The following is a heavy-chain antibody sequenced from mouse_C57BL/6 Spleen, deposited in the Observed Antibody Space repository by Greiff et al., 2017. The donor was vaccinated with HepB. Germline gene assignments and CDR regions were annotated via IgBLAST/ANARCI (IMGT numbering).Heavy chain of an antibody. CDR2: IYPRDGST. J-gene: IGHJ4*01. CDR3: ARFGYYSNFYAMDY. Sequence: QVQLQQSGPELVKPGASVKLSCKASGYTFTSYDINWVKQRPGQGLEWIGWIYPRDGSTKYNEKFKGKATLTVDTSSSTAYMELHSLTSEDSAVYFCARFGYYSNFYAMDYWGQGTSVTVSS. D-gene: IGHD2-5*01. V-gene: IGHV1-85*01. CDR1: GYTFTSYD.